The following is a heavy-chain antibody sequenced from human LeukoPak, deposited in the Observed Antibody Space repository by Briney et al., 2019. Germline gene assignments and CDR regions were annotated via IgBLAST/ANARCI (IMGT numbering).Heavy chain of an antibody. Sequence: KPSETLSLTCTVSGGSISSYYWSWIRQPPGKGLEWIGYIYYSGSTNYNPSLKSRVTISVDTPKNQFSLKLSSVTAADTAVYYCARDLSSGWSNYYGMDVWGKGTTVTVSS. CDR1: GGSISSYY. V-gene: IGHV4-59*01. J-gene: IGHJ6*04. D-gene: IGHD6-19*01. CDR2: IYYSGST. CDR3: ARDLSSGWSNYYGMDV.